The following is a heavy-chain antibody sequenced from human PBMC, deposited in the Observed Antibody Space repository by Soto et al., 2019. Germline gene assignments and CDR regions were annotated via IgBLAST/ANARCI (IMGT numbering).Heavy chain of an antibody. CDR1: GYSFTSYW. V-gene: IGHV5-10-1*01. Sequence: GESLKISCKGSGYSFTSYWISWVRQMPGKGLEWMGRIDPSDSYTNYSPSFQGHVTISADKSISTAYLQWSSLKASDTAMYYCARTLAAAGSRGYCYYGMDVWGQGTTVTVSS. J-gene: IGHJ6*02. CDR3: ARTLAAAGSRGYCYYGMDV. CDR2: IDPSDSYT. D-gene: IGHD6-13*01.